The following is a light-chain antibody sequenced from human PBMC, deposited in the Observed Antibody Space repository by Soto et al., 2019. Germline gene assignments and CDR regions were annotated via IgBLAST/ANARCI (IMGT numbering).Light chain of an antibody. CDR3: SSYAGSNKLL. CDR1: SSDVGGYNY. CDR2: EVS. V-gene: IGLV2-8*01. Sequence: QSALTQPPSASGSPGQSVTISCSGTSSDVGGYNYVSWYQQHPGKAPKLMISEVSKRPSGVPDRFSGSKSGNTASLTVSGLQAEDEADSYCSSYAGSNKLLFGGGTKLTVL. J-gene: IGLJ2*01.